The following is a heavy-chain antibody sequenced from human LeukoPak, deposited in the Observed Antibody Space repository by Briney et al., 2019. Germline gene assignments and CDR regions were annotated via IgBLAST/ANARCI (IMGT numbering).Heavy chain of an antibody. CDR1: GFTFSSYE. CDR3: ARGLRYYYYYYMDV. V-gene: IGHV3-20*04. J-gene: IGHJ6*03. CDR2: IHWNGDTT. Sequence: GGSLRLSCAASGFTFSSYEMNWVRQAPGKGLEWISGIHWNGDTTNYAASVEGRFTISRDNAKNSLYLQMNSLRAEDTALYYCARGLRYYYYYYMDVWGKGTTVTVSS. D-gene: IGHD3-9*01.